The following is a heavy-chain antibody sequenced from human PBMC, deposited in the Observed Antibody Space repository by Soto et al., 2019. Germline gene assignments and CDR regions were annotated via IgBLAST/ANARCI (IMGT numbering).Heavy chain of an antibody. J-gene: IGHJ2*01. Sequence: AGSLRLSCAASGFSFSTSGMNWVRQAPGKGLEWVSAISSSSTYTYYAESLKGRFTISRDNAKDSLFLQMNSLRTEDTAVYYCARDLGGYSSRFDLWGRGTLVTVSS. CDR2: ISSSSTYT. V-gene: IGHV3-21*01. CDR3: ARDLGGYSSRFDL. D-gene: IGHD5-18*01. CDR1: GFSFSTSG.